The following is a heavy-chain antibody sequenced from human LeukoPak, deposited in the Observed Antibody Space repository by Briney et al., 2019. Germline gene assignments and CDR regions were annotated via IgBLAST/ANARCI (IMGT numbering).Heavy chain of an antibody. V-gene: IGHV4-39*07. D-gene: IGHD3-22*01. Sequence: SETLSLTCTVSSGSISTSNYYWGWVRQPPGKALEWIGNIFYSGSTYYSPSLKSRVTMSVDTSKNQFSLKLSSVTAADTAVYYCARVYYDSSGYLGFDYWGQGTLVTVSS. CDR3: ARVYYDSSGYLGFDY. CDR1: SGSISTSNYY. J-gene: IGHJ4*02. CDR2: IFYSGST.